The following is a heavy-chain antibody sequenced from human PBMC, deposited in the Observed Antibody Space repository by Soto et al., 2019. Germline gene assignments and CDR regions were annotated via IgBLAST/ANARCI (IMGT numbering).Heavy chain of an antibody. J-gene: IGHJ4*02. V-gene: IGHV3-30*18. Sequence: VQLVESGGGVAQPGRSLRLSCAASGFTFSDYAMHWLRQAPGMGLVWVAVVSHDGRNTHYADSVKGRFPISRDSSKNTVSLEMASLRAEDTAVYYCAKGGRQWLVTSDFNYWGQGALVTVSS. CDR2: VSHDGRNT. D-gene: IGHD6-19*01. CDR3: AKGGRQWLVTSDFNY. CDR1: GFTFSDYA.